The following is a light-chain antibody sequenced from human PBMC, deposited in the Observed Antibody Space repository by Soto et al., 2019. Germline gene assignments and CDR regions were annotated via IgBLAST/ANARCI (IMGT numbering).Light chain of an antibody. Sequence: DIVLTQSPLSLPVTPGEPASISCRSSQSLLHSNGNIYLDWYLQKPGQSPQLLICLGSIRASGVPDRFSGSGSGTDFTLKITRVEAEDVGVYYCMQAIQAPRTFGLGTKVDIK. CDR2: LGS. V-gene: IGKV2-28*01. CDR3: MQAIQAPRT. CDR1: QSLLHSNGNIY. J-gene: IGKJ1*01.